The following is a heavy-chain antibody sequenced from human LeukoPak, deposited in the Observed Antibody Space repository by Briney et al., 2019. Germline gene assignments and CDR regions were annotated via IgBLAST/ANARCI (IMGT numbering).Heavy chain of an antibody. Sequence: PGGALRLSCAASGFTFSTHSMNWVRQAPGKGLEWVSFISWSSNTIYYAGSVKGRFTISRDNAKNSLYLQMNSLRAGDTAVYYCARRATTERLNYFDPWGQGTQVTVSS. CDR3: ARRATTERLNYFDP. CDR2: ISWSSNTI. J-gene: IGHJ5*02. V-gene: IGHV3-48*04. CDR1: GFTFSTHS. D-gene: IGHD4-11*01.